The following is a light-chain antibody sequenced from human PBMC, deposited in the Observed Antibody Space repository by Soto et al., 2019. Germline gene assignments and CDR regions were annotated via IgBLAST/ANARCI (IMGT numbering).Light chain of an antibody. CDR3: SSYTSRSTLV. CDR2: EVS. J-gene: IGLJ2*01. CDR1: SSDVGSYNR. Sequence: QSALTQPPSVSGSPGQSVTISFTGTSSDVGSYNRVSWYQQPPGTAPKLMIYEVSNRPSGVPDRFSGSKSGNTASLTISGLQAEDEADYYCSSYTSRSTLVFGGGTQLTVL. V-gene: IGLV2-18*02.